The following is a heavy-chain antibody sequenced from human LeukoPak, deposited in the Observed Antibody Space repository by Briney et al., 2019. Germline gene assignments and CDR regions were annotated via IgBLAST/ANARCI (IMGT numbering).Heavy chain of an antibody. CDR2: ISSSGSTI. V-gene: IGHV3-48*03. Sequence: GGSLRLSCAASGFTFSSYEMNWVRQAPGKGLEWVSYISSSGSTIYYADSVKGRFTISRDNAKNSLYLQMNSLRAEDTAVYYCARDLGITTVTTGIGYYMDVWGKGTTVTVSS. D-gene: IGHD4-17*01. CDR3: ARDLGITTVTTGIGYYMDV. J-gene: IGHJ6*03. CDR1: GFTFSSYE.